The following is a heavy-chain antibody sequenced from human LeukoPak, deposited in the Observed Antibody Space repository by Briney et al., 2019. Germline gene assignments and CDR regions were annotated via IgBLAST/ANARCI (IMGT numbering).Heavy chain of an antibody. J-gene: IGHJ4*02. CDR2: INHSGST. V-gene: IGHV4-34*01. CDR1: GGSFSGYY. CDR3: ARRFSSSWYYFDY. Sequence: TSETLSLTCAVYGGSFSGYYWSWIRQPPGKGLEWIGEINHSGSTYYNPSLKSRVTISVDTSKNQFSLKLSSVTAADTAVYYCARRFSSSWYYFDYWGQGTLVTVSS. D-gene: IGHD6-13*01.